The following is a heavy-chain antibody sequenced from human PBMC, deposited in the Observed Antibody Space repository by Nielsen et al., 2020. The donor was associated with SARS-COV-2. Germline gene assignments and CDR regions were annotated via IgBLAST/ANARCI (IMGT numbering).Heavy chain of an antibody. D-gene: IGHD6-13*01. V-gene: IGHV3-21*01. CDR3: ARDLWYSSSWIGY. CDR2: ISSSSSYI. J-gene: IGHJ4*02. CDR1: GFTFSSYS. Sequence: GGSLRLSCAASGFTFSSYSMTWVRQAPGKGLEWVSSISSSSSYIYYADSVKGRFTISRDNAKNSLYLQMNSLRAEDTAVYYCARDLWYSSSWIGYWGQGTLVTVSS.